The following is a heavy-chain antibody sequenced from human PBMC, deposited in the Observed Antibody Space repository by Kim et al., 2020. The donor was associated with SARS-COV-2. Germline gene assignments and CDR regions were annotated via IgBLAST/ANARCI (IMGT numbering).Heavy chain of an antibody. CDR3: VTTTVTTGGGF. Sequence: ASVKVSCKTSGYTFTEYAMNWVRQAPGQGLEWLGWISTKTGNPRYAPGFIGRFVFSLDTSVSTAYLQINSLKTEDTAIYYCVTTTVTTGGGFWGQGTLVTVSS. CDR2: ISTKTGNP. V-gene: IGHV7-4-1*02. D-gene: IGHD4-17*01. CDR1: GYTFTEYA. J-gene: IGHJ4*02.